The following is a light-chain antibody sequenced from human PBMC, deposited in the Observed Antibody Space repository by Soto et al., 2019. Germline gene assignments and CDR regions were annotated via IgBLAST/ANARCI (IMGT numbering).Light chain of an antibody. V-gene: IGLV3-1*01. Sequence: SYELTQPPSVSVSPGQTASITCSGDKLGDKYACWYQQKPGQSSVLVIYQDSKRPSGIPERFSGSNSGNTATLTISGTQAMDEADYYCQAWDSSTAPYVFGTGTKLTVL. J-gene: IGLJ1*01. CDR3: QAWDSSTAPYV. CDR1: KLGDKY. CDR2: QDS.